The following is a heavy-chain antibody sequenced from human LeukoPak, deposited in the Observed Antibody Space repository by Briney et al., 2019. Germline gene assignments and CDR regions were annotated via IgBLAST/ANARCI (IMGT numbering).Heavy chain of an antibody. Sequence: SETLSLTCTVSGGSISSGDYYWSWIRQPPGKGLEWIGYIYYSGSTYYNPSLKSRVTISVDTSKNQFSLKLSSVTAADTAVYYCARVRVVPLEGAIDYWGQGTLVTVSS. CDR1: GGSISSGDYY. CDR2: IYYSGST. D-gene: IGHD2-2*01. CDR3: ARVRVVPLEGAIDY. J-gene: IGHJ4*02. V-gene: IGHV4-30-4*01.